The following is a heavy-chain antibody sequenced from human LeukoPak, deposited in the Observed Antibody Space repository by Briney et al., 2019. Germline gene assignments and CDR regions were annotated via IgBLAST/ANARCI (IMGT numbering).Heavy chain of an antibody. CDR2: IYHSGST. J-gene: IGHJ4*02. D-gene: IGHD3-10*01. V-gene: IGHV4-38-2*02. Sequence: PSETLSLTCTVSGYSISSGYYWGWIRQPPGKGLEWIGSIYHSGSTYYNPSLKSRVTISVDTSKNQFSLKLNSVTAADTAVYYCAREATMVRGPNPLDYWGQGTLVTVSS. CDR1: GYSISSGYY. CDR3: AREATMVRGPNPLDY.